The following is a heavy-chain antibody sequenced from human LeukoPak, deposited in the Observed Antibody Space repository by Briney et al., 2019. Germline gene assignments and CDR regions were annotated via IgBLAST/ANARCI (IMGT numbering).Heavy chain of an antibody. Sequence: ASVKVSCKASGYTFTDCYMHWVRQAPGQGFEWMGWINPNSGDTNYAQKFQGRVTMTRDTSISTAHMELSRLRSDDAAVYYCARANFLYCSRITSLFEYWGHGTLVIVSS. J-gene: IGHJ4*01. CDR3: ARANFLYCSRITSLFEY. D-gene: IGHD2-2*01. CDR1: GYTFTDCY. V-gene: IGHV1-2*02. CDR2: INPNSGDT.